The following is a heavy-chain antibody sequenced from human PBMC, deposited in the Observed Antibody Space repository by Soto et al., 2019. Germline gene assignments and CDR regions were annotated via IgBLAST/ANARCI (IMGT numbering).Heavy chain of an antibody. J-gene: IGHJ3*02. D-gene: IGHD3-22*01. CDR3: ANGRDYYDSSGFNHAFDI. CDR1: GFTFSSYG. V-gene: IGHV3-30*18. Sequence: QVQLVESGGGVVQPGRSLRLSCAASGFTFSSYGMHWVRQAPGKGLEWVAVISYDGSNKYYADSVKGRFTISRDNSKNTLYLQMNSLRAEYTAVYYCANGRDYYDSSGFNHAFDIWGQGTMVTVSS. CDR2: ISYDGSNK.